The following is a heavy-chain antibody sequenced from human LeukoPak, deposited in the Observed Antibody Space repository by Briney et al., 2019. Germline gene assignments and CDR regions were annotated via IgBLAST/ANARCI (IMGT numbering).Heavy chain of an antibody. CDR3: ARGRDGCNWFAFDI. V-gene: IGHV4-59*01. CDR1: GGSISSYY. CDR2: IYYSGST. J-gene: IGHJ3*02. Sequence: SETLSLTCTVSGGSISSYYWSWIRQPPGKGLEWIGYIYYSGSTNYNPSLKSRVTISVDTSKNQFSLKLSSVTAADTAVYYCARGRDGCNWFAFDIWGQGTMVTVSS. D-gene: IGHD5-24*01.